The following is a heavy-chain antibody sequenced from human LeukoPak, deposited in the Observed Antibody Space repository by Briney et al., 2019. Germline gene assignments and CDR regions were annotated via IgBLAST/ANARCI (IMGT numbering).Heavy chain of an antibody. CDR3: AKITRFLEPLYAFDI. J-gene: IGHJ3*02. CDR1: GFIVSSTY. CDR2: ISGSGGST. V-gene: IGHV3-23*01. D-gene: IGHD3-3*01. Sequence: GGSLRLSCAASGFIVSSTYMNWVRQAPGKGLEWVSAISGSGGSTYYADSVKGRFTISRDNSKNTLYLQMNSLRAEDTAVYYCAKITRFLEPLYAFDIWGQGTMVTVSS.